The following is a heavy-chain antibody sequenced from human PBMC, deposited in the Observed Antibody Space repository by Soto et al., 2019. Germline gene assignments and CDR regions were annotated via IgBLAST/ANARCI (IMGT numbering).Heavy chain of an antibody. CDR1: GGTFSSYA. J-gene: IGHJ1*01. CDR2: IIPIFGTA. D-gene: IGHD5-12*01. Sequence: SVKVSCKASGGTFSSYAISWVRQAPGQGLEWMGGIIPIFGTANYAQKFQGRVTITADESTSTAYMELSSLRSEDTAVYYCARGPVEMATINSAIGFEYFQHWGQGTLVTVSS. V-gene: IGHV1-69*13. CDR3: ARGPVEMATINSAIGFEYFQH.